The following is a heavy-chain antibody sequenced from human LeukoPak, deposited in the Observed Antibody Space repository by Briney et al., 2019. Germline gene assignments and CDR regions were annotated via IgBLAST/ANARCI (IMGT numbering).Heavy chain of an antibody. V-gene: IGHV4-59*12. J-gene: IGHJ4*02. CDR1: GGSISGYY. CDR3: ARVSGIIAVADY. D-gene: IGHD6-19*01. CDR2: IYYSGST. Sequence: PSETLSLTCTVSGGSISGYYWSWIRQPPGKGLEWIGNIYYSGSTYYNPSLKSRVTISVDTSKNQFSLKLSSVTAADTAVYYCARVSGIIAVADYWGQGTLVTVSS.